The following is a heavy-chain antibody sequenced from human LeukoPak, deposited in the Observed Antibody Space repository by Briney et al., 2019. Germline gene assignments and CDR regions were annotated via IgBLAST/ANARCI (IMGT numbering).Heavy chain of an antibody. Sequence: GGSLRLSCAASGFTFSSYEMNWVRQAPGKGLEWVSYISSGGNTIYYADSVKGRFTISRDSAKNSLYLQMNSLRAEDTAVYYCARDTYYYDSSGYYVYYFDYWGQGTLVTVSS. CDR3: ARDTYYYDSSGYYVYYFDY. J-gene: IGHJ4*02. CDR2: ISSGGNTI. CDR1: GFTFSSYE. V-gene: IGHV3-48*03. D-gene: IGHD3-22*01.